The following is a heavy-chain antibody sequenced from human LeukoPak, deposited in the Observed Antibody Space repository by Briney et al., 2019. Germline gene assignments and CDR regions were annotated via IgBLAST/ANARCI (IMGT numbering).Heavy chain of an antibody. V-gene: IGHV4-31*03. Sequence: SQTLSLTCTVSGGSISSGGYYWSWIRQHPGKGLEWIGYIYYSGSTYYNPSLKSRVTISVDTSKNQFSPKLSSVTAADTAVYYCARVRIQLWLPDYWGQGTLVTVSS. D-gene: IGHD5-18*01. J-gene: IGHJ4*02. CDR2: IYYSGST. CDR3: ARVRIQLWLPDY. CDR1: GGSISSGGYY.